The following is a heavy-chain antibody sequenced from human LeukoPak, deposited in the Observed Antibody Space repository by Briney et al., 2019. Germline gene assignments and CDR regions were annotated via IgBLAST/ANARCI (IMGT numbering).Heavy chain of an antibody. J-gene: IGHJ4*01. V-gene: IGHV4-59*01. CDR2: AHYNGIT. D-gene: IGHD6-19*01. CDR1: GASISSYY. Sequence: SETLSLTCTVPGASISSYYWSWIRQPPGKGLEWIGYAHYNGITNYNASLKSRVTMSVDTSKAQFSLKLSSVTAADTAVYFCARGGWYVAYWGHGTLVTVSS. CDR3: ARGGWYVAY.